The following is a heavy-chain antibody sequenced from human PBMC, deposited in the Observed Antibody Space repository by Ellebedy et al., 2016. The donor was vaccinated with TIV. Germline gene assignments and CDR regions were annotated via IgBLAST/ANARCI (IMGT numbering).Heavy chain of an antibody. CDR3: ARGRDGYRNQYNWFDP. J-gene: IGHJ5*02. CDR2: IIPIFGTA. V-gene: IGHV1-69*06. CDR1: GGTFSSYA. D-gene: IGHD5-24*01. Sequence: SVKVSCXASGGTFSSYAISWVRQAPGQGLEWMGGIIPIFGTANYAQKFQGRVTITADKSTSTAYMELSSLRSEDTAVYYCARGRDGYRNQYNWFDPWGQGTLVTVSS.